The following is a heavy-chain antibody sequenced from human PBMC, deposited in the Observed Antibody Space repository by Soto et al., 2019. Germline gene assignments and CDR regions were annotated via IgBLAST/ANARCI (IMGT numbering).Heavy chain of an antibody. J-gene: IGHJ6*04. Sequence: PSETLSLTCTVSGGSISSGDYYWSWIRRPPGKGLEWIGYIYYSGSTYYNPSLKSRVTISVDTSKNQFSLKLSSVTAADTAVYYCAIIRMRGSGRGRMDGWGKGTTVPVAS. CDR3: AIIRMRGSGRGRMDG. V-gene: IGHV4-30-4*01. CDR1: GGSISSGDYY. D-gene: IGHD3-10*01. CDR2: IYYSGST.